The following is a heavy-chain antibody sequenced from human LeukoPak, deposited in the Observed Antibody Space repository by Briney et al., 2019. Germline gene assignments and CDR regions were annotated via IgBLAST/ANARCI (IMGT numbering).Heavy chain of an antibody. CDR1: GFTFSSYW. Sequence: PGGSLRLSCAASGFTFSSYWMSWVRQALGKGLEWVANIKQDGSEKYYVDSVKGRFTISRDNAKNSLYLQLNSLRAEDTAVYYCARDPYSGSYSDYYYYMDVWGKGTTVTVSS. J-gene: IGHJ6*03. CDR3: ARDPYSGSYSDYYYYMDV. V-gene: IGHV3-7*01. CDR2: IKQDGSEK. D-gene: IGHD1-26*01.